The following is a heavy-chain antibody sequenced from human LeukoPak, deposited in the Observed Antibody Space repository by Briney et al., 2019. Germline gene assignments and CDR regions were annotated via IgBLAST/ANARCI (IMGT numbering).Heavy chain of an antibody. J-gene: IGHJ4*02. CDR3: VHGGLYYLDY. Sequence: GGSLRLSCAASGFTFISYWMSWVRQAPGKGLEWVSAISGSGSTYHADSVKGRFTISRDIFKNTLYLQMNSLRAEDTAVYYCVHGGLYYLDYWGQGTLVTVSS. CDR1: GFTFISYW. CDR2: ISGSGST. D-gene: IGHD3-10*01. V-gene: IGHV3-23*01.